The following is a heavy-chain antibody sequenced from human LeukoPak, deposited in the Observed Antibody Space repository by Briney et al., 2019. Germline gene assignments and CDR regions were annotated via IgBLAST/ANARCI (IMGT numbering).Heavy chain of an antibody. Sequence: GGSLRLSCAASGFXFSSYAMSWVRQAPGKGLEWVSGVRGSGGSTYYADSVKGRFTISRDNSKNTLYVQMNSLRVEDTAVYYCARTGSPWYFFDYWGQGTLVTVSS. CDR3: ARTGSPWYFFDY. J-gene: IGHJ4*02. CDR1: GFXFSSYA. D-gene: IGHD1-1*01. V-gene: IGHV3-23*01. CDR2: VRGSGGST.